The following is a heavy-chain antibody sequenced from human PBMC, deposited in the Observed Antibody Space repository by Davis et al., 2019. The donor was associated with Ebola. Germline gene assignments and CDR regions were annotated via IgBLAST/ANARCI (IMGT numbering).Heavy chain of an antibody. V-gene: IGHV4-4*07. CDR2: IYTSGST. CDR3: AACSTSCRTRYYYYYGMDV. Sequence: PSETLSLTCTVSGGSISSYYRSWIRQPAGRGLEWIGRIYTSGSTNYNPSLKSRVPMSVDTSKNQFSLKLSSVTAADTAVYYCAACSTSCRTRYYYYYGMDVWGQGTTVTVSS. CDR1: GGSISSYY. J-gene: IGHJ6*02. D-gene: IGHD2-2*01.